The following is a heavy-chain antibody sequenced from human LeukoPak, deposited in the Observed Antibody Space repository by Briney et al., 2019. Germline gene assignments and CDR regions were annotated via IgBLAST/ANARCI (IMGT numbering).Heavy chain of an antibody. D-gene: IGHD3-9*01. CDR3: ARDFPRDYDSLTGYYMAGWFDP. CDR2: ISAYNGNT. J-gene: IGHJ5*02. CDR1: GYTFTSYG. Sequence: ASVKVSCKASGYTFTSYGISWVRQAPGQGLEWMGWISAYNGNTNYAQKLQGRVTMTTDTSTSTAYMELRSLRSDDTAVYYCARDFPRDYDSLTGYYMAGWFDPWGQGTLVTVSS. V-gene: IGHV1-18*01.